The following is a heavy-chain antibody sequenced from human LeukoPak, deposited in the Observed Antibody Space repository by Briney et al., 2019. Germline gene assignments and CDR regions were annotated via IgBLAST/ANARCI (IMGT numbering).Heavy chain of an antibody. Sequence: GGSLRLSCAASGFTFSSYGMHWVRQAPGKGMEGVAFIRYDGSNKYYADSVKGRFTISRDNSKNTLYLQMNSLRAEDTAVYYCAKDRALYDFWSGYCGDYWGQGTLVTVSS. CDR1: GFTFSSYG. D-gene: IGHD3-3*01. CDR3: AKDRALYDFWSGYCGDY. J-gene: IGHJ4*02. V-gene: IGHV3-30*02. CDR2: IRYDGSNK.